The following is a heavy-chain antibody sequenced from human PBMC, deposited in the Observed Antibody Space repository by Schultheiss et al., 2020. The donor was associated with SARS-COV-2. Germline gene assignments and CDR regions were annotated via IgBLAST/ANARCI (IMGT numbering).Heavy chain of an antibody. CDR3: AREMSSFRDKYYYYGMDV. CDR1: GFTFSSYA. Sequence: GGSLRLSCAASGFTFSSYAMHWVRQAPGKGLEWVAVISYDGSNKYYADSVKGRFTISRDNSKNTLYLQMNSLRAEDTAVYYCAREMSSFRDKYYYYGMDVWGQGTTVTVSS. D-gene: IGHD6-13*01. CDR2: ISYDGSNK. V-gene: IGHV3-30-3*01. J-gene: IGHJ6*02.